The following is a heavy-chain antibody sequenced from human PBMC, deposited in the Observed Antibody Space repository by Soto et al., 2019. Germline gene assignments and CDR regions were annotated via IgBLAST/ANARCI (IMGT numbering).Heavy chain of an antibody. CDR3: ARVNRELLGGYSFDY. V-gene: IGHV4-61*08. Sequence: PLETLSLTCTVSGDSVSSGGYYWSWMRQPPGKGLEWIGYIYYSGSTNYNPSLKSRVTISVDTSKNQFSLKLSSVTAADTAVYYCARVNRELLGGYSFDYWGQGTLVTVSS. J-gene: IGHJ4*02. CDR2: IYYSGST. CDR1: GDSVSSGGYY. D-gene: IGHD1-26*01.